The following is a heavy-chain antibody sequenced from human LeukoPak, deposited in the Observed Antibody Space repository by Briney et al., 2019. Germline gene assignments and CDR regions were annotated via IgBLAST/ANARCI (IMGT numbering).Heavy chain of an antibody. J-gene: IGHJ4*02. CDR2: ISGSGGST. V-gene: IGHV3-23*01. CDR3: AKLDRVPMYYDFWSGYTN. CDR1: GFTFSSYA. D-gene: IGHD3-3*01. Sequence: PGGSLRLSCAASGFTFSSYAMSWVRQAPGKGLEWVSAISGSGGSTYYADSVKGRFTISRDNSKNTLYLQMNSLRAEDTAVYYCAKLDRVPMYYDFWSGYTNWGQGTLVTVSS.